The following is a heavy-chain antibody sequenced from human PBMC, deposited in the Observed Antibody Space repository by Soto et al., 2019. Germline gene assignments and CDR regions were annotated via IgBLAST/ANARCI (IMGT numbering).Heavy chain of an antibody. CDR1: GGSFSGYY. CDR3: GYGSGSGYYFDY. J-gene: IGHJ4*02. V-gene: IGHV4-34*01. Sequence: SETLSLTCAVYGGSFSGYYWSWIRQPPGKGLEWIGEINHSGSTNYNPSLKSRVTISVDTPKNQFSLKLSSVTAADTAVYYCGYGSGSGYYFDYWGQGTLVTVSS. D-gene: IGHD3-10*01. CDR2: INHSGST.